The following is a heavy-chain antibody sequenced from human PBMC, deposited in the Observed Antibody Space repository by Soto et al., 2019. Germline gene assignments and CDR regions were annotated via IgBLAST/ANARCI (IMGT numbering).Heavy chain of an antibody. CDR2: IYYSGST. V-gene: IGHV4-59*01. CDR3: ARVGYSGYDKFPIEY. Sequence: SETLSLTCTVSGGSISSYYWIWIRQPPGKGLEWIGYIYYSGSTNYNPSLKSRVTISVDTSKNQFSLKLSSVTAADTAVYYCARVGYSGYDKFPIEYWGQGTLVTVSS. CDR1: GGSISSYY. D-gene: IGHD5-12*01. J-gene: IGHJ4*02.